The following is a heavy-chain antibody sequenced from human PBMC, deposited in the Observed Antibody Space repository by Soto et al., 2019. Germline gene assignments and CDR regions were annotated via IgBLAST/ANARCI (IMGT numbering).Heavy chain of an antibody. CDR3: AKATATGGGAFDI. Sequence: GGSLRLSCAASGFTCSSYDMSWVRQAPGKGLEWVSTILVGGSTHYPDSVKGRFTISRDNSKNTVFLQMNSLTAGDTAVYYCAKATATGGGAFDIRGQGTMVTVPS. J-gene: IGHJ3*02. V-gene: IGHV3-23*01. CDR1: GFTCSSYD. CDR2: ILVGGST. D-gene: IGHD2-8*02.